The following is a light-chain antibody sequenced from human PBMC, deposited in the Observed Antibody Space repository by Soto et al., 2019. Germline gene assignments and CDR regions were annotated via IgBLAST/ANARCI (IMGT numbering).Light chain of an antibody. CDR3: QQYRTYS. Sequence: IQLTQSPSSLSASVGDRVTITCRASQGINKFLAWYQQRPGKAPQLLVYGASTLQSGVPSRVSGSGSGTDFTLTINSLQPEDFATYYCQQYRTYSFGQGSRVEIK. CDR1: QGINKF. V-gene: IGKV1-9*01. J-gene: IGKJ1*01. CDR2: GAS.